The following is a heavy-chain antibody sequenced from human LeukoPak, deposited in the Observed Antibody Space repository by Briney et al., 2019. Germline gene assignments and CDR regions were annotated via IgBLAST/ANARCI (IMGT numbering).Heavy chain of an antibody. CDR1: GFTFSSYS. CDR2: ISSSSSYI. CDR3: AKDGPIVVVPAARAASYYFDY. V-gene: IGHV3-21*01. D-gene: IGHD2-2*01. Sequence: GGSLRLSCVASGFTFSSYSMNWVRQAPGKGLEWVSCISSSSSYIYYADSVKVRLTISRDNAKNSLYLQMNSLRADDTAVYYCAKDGPIVVVPAARAASYYFDYWGQGTLVTVSS. J-gene: IGHJ4*02.